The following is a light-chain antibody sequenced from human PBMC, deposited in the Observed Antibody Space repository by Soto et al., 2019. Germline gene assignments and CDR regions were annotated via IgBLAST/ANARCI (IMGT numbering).Light chain of an antibody. J-gene: IGLJ1*01. CDR3: AAWDDSLNGYV. CDR1: SSNIGRNT. V-gene: IGLV1-44*01. Sequence: QSVLTQLPSASGTPGQRVTISCSGRSSNIGRNTVNWYQQLPGTAPKLLIYDNNQRPSGVPDRFSGSKSGTSASLAISGLQSEDEADYYCAAWDDSLNGYVFATGTKVTVL. CDR2: DNN.